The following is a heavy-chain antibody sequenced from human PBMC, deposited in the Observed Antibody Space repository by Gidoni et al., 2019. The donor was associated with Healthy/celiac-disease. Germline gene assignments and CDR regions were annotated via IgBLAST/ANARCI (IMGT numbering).Heavy chain of an antibody. V-gene: IGHV3-23*01. CDR2: ISGSGGST. J-gene: IGHJ4*02. CDR1: GFTFSSYA. D-gene: IGHD3-3*01. Sequence: EVQLLESGGGLVQPGGSLRLSCAASGFTFSSYAMSWVRQAPGKGLEWVSTISGSGGSTYYADSVKGRFTISRDNSKNTLYLQMNSLRAEDTAVYYCATQVLRFLEWLRVDYWGQGTLVTVSS. CDR3: ATQVLRFLEWLRVDY.